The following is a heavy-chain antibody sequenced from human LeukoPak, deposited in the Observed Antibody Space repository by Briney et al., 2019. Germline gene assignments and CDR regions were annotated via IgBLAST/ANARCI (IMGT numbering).Heavy chain of an antibody. D-gene: IGHD2-2*01. Sequence: PSETLSLTCAVYGGSFSGYYWSWIRQPPGKGLEWIGEINHSGSTNYNPSLKSRVTISVDTSKNQFSLKLSSVTAADTAVYYCARDCVVVVPAAIGRFDPGGRGTLVTVSS. J-gene: IGHJ5*02. CDR3: ARDCVVVVPAAIGRFDP. CDR2: INHSGST. CDR1: GGSFSGYY. V-gene: IGHV4-34*01.